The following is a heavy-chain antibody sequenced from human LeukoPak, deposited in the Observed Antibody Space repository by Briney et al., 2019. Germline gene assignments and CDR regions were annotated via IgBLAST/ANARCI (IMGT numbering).Heavy chain of an antibody. D-gene: IGHD3-3*02. CDR3: LRDVIR. CDR2: ISGTGNSP. Sequence: GSLRLSCAASGFTFSTYAMSWVRQAPGKGLEWVSAISGTGNSPYYGDSVKGRFTISRDNSKNTLYLQMNSLRTEDTAVYYCLRDVIRRGQGTLVTVSS. J-gene: IGHJ4*02. V-gene: IGHV3-23*01. CDR1: GFTFSTYA.